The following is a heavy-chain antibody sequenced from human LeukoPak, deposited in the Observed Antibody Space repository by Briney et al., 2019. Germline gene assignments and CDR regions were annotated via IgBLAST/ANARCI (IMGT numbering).Heavy chain of an antibody. CDR1: GFTFSSYS. D-gene: IGHD3-22*01. CDR3: ARAWDYYDSSGYCY. J-gene: IGHJ4*02. Sequence: GGSLRLSCAASGFTFSSYSMNWVRQAPGKGLEWVSSISSSSSYIYYADSVKGRFTISRDNAKNLLYLQMNSLRAEDTAVYYCARAWDYYDSSGYCYWGQGTLVTVSS. CDR2: ISSSSSYI. V-gene: IGHV3-21*01.